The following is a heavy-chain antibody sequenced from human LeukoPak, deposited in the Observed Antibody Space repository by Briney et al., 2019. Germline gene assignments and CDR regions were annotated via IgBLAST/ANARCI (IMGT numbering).Heavy chain of an antibody. V-gene: IGHV3-11*01. CDR3: ARDLYDSGFDY. CDR1: GFTFSDYY. CDR2: ISSPSHTI. D-gene: IGHD3-22*01. J-gene: IGHJ4*02. Sequence: GGSLRLSCAASGFTFSDYYMSWIRQAPGKGLECVSYISSPSHTIFYADSVKGRFSISRDNAKNSLYLQMNSLRAEDTAVYYCARDLYDSGFDYWGQGTLVTVSS.